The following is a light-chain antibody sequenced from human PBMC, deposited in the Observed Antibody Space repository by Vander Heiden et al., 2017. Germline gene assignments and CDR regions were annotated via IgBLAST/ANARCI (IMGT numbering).Light chain of an antibody. CDR1: QSISSY. CDR3: QQSYSTPRT. CDR2: AAS. Sequence: DIQMTQSPCFLSASVGDRVTITCRASQSISSYLNWFQQKPGKAPKLLIYAASSLQSGVPSRFSGSGSGTDFTLTISSLQPEDFTTYYCQQSYSTPRTFGQGTKVEIK. J-gene: IGKJ1*01. V-gene: IGKV1-39*01.